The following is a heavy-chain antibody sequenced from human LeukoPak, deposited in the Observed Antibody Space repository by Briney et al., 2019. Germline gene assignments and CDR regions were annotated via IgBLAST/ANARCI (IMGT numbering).Heavy chain of an antibody. CDR3: ARGSSGWFDY. J-gene: IGHJ4*02. CDR2: ISSSGSTI. Sequence: GGSLRLSCAASGFTFSSYSMNWVRQAPGKGLEWVSYISSSGSTIYYAGSVKGRFTISRDNAQNSLYLQMNSLRAEDTAVYYCARGSSGWFDYWGQGTLVTVSS. CDR1: GFTFSSYS. D-gene: IGHD6-19*01. V-gene: IGHV3-48*01.